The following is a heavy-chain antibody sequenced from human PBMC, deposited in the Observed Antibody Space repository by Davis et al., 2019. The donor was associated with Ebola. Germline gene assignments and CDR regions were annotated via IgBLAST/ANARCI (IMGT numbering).Heavy chain of an antibody. Sequence: SETLSLTCSVSGGSISSHYWSWIRQTPGQGLEWIGYIHYSGSTSKNPSLKSRVTMSVDTSKNQFSLKLTSVTAADTAMYYCASFTFGRGGYWGQGTLVTVSS. CDR3: ASFTFGRGGY. CDR2: IHYSGST. V-gene: IGHV4-59*11. D-gene: IGHD3-16*01. J-gene: IGHJ4*02. CDR1: GGSISSHY.